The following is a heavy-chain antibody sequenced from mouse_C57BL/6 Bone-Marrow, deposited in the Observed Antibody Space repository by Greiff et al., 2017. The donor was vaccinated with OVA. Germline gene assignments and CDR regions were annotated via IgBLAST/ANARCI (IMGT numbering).Heavy chain of an antibody. Sequence: QVQLQQPGAELVKPGASVKMSCKASGYTFTSYWITWVKQRPGQGLEWIGDIYPGSGSTNYNEKFKSKATLTVATSSSTAYMQLSSLTSEDSAVYYCARGGDYDHYYAMDYWGQGTSVTVSS. D-gene: IGHD2-4*01. CDR3: ARGGDYDHYYAMDY. CDR1: GYTFTSYW. V-gene: IGHV1-55*01. J-gene: IGHJ4*01. CDR2: IYPGSGST.